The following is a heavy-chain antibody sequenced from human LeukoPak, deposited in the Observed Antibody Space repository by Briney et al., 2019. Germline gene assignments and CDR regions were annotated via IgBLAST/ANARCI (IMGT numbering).Heavy chain of an antibody. CDR1: GGSFSGYY. J-gene: IGHJ6*02. V-gene: IGHV4-34*01. CDR3: ARYRRITIFGVAPYYYGMDV. D-gene: IGHD3-3*01. Sequence: PSEILSLTCAVYGGSFSGYYWSWIRQPPGKGLEWIGEINHSGSTNYNPSLKSRVTISVDTSKSQFSLKLSSATAADTAVYYCARYRRITIFGVAPYYYGMDVWGQGTTVTVSS. CDR2: INHSGST.